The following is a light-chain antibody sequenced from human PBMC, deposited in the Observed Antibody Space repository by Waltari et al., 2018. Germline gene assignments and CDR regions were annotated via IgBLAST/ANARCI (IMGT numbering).Light chain of an antibody. V-gene: IGLV2-23*01. CDR2: EGS. CDR3: CSYAGSSTYVV. J-gene: IGLJ2*01. Sequence: SALTQHASVSGSPGQSIPISCTGTSSDVGSYTLVSWYQQHPGKAPKLMIYEGSKRPSGVTNRFSGSKSGNTASLTISGLQAEDEADYYCCSYAGSSTYVVFGGGTKLTVL. CDR1: SSDVGSYTL.